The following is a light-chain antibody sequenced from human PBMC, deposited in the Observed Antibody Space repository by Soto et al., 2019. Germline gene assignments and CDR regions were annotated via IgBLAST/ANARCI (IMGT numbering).Light chain of an antibody. J-gene: IGKJ4*01. Sequence: DIVMTQSPDSLAVSLGERATINCKSSQSVLYSSNNKNYLAWYQQKPGQPPKLLIYWASTRESGVPDRFSGSGSWTYFTLTISSLHAEDVVVYCCQQYYSAPFALTFGGGTNVEVK. CDR2: WAS. CDR3: QQYYSAPFALT. CDR1: QSVLYSSNNKNY. V-gene: IGKV4-1*01.